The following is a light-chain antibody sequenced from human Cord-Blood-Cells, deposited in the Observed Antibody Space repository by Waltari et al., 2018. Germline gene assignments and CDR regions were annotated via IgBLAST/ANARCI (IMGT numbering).Light chain of an antibody. CDR3: QQRSNWPPT. J-gene: IGKJ5*01. CDR1: QSVSSY. CDR2: DTS. V-gene: IGKV3-11*01. Sequence: EIVLTQSPATLSLSPGARATLSCRASQSVSSYLAWYQQKPGQAPRLLIYDTSNRATGIPARFSGSGSGTDFTLTISSLEPEDFAVYYCQQRSNWPPTFGQGTRLEIK.